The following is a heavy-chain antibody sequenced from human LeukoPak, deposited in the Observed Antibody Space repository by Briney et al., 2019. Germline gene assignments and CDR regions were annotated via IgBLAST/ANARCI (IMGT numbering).Heavy chain of an antibody. CDR2: IYYSGST. J-gene: IGHJ4*02. D-gene: IGHD5-18*01. Sequence: PSETLSLTCTVSGGSISSYYWSWIRQPPGRGLEWIGYIYYSGSTNYNPSLKSRVTISVDTSKNQFSLKLNSVNTADTAVYYCARALQLWSIQGYFDYWGPGALVTVSS. CDR1: GGSISSYY. CDR3: ARALQLWSIQGYFDY. V-gene: IGHV4-59*01.